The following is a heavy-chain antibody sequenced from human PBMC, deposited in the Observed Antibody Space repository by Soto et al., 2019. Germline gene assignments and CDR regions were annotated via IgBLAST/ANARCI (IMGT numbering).Heavy chain of an antibody. V-gene: IGHV3-53*04. CDR2: IYSGGST. D-gene: IGHD3-10*01. CDR1: GFTVSSNY. Sequence: GGSLRLSCAASGFTVSSNYMSWVRQAPGKGLEWVSVIYSGGSTYYADSVKGRFTISRHNSKNTLYLQMNSLRAEDTAVYYCARALFGYYYYYMDVWGKGTTVTVSS. J-gene: IGHJ6*03. CDR3: ARALFGYYYYYMDV.